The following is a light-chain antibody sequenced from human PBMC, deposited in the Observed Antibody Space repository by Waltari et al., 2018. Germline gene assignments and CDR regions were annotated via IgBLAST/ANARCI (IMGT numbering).Light chain of an antibody. CDR2: EVS. Sequence: SALTQPACVSGSPGQSITLSCPGSSSDVGGYNYVSWYQKHPGKAPKLVIYEVSKRPSGPSNRFSGSKSGSTASLTISGLQAEDEADYYCSSYTSSSSLVFGGGTKLTFL. J-gene: IGLJ2*01. CDR3: SSYTSSSSLV. V-gene: IGLV2-14*01. CDR1: SSDVGGYNY.